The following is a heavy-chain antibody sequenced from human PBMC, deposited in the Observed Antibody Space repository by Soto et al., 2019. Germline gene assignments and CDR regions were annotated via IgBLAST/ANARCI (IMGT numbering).Heavy chain of an antibody. V-gene: IGHV1-8*01. J-gene: IGHJ4*02. D-gene: IGHD3-22*01. Sequence: ASVKVSCKASGYTFTSYDINWVRQATGQGLEWMGWMNPNSGNTGYAQKFQGRVTMTRNTSTSTAYMELSSLRSEDTAVYYCARGSSYYYDSSGYYSDYWGQGTLVTVSS. CDR2: MNPNSGNT. CDR1: GYTFTSYD. CDR3: ARGSSYYYDSSGYYSDY.